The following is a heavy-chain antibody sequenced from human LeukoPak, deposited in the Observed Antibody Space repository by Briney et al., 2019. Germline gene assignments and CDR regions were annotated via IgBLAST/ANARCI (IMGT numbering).Heavy chain of an antibody. Sequence: SETLSLTCTVSGRCISSYYWSWIRQPPGKGLEWIGFIYYSGSTNYNPSLKSRVTISVDTSKNQFSLKLSSVTAADTAVYYCARGLYSSGWSYYFDYWGQGTLVTVSS. J-gene: IGHJ4*02. CDR2: IYYSGST. D-gene: IGHD6-19*01. CDR3: ARGLYSSGWSYYFDY. CDR1: GRCISSYY. V-gene: IGHV4-59*01.